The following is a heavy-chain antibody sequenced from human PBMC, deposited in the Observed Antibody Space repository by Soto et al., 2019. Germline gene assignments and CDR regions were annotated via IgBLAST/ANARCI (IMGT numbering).Heavy chain of an antibody. V-gene: IGHV1-69*01. D-gene: IGHD6-6*01. CDR3: ARASKQLANYYYYGMDV. J-gene: IGHJ6*02. CDR1: GGTFSSYA. CDR2: IIPIFGTA. Sequence: QVQLVQSGAEVEKPGSSVKVSCKASGGTFSSYAISWVRQAPGQGLEWMGGIIPIFGTANYAQKFQGRVTITADESTSTAYMELSSLRSKDTAVYYCARASKQLANYYYYGMDVWGQGTTVTVSS.